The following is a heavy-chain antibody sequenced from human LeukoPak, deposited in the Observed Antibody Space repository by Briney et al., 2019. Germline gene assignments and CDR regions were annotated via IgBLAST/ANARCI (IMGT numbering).Heavy chain of an antibody. CDR2: IKQDGSET. D-gene: IGHD3-10*01. Sequence: GGSLRLSCAASGFTFSNYWMHWVRQAPGKGLEWVANIKQDGSETYYVDSVKGRFTISRDNAKNSLYLQMNSLRVEDTAVYYCARDSELLTLDYWGQGTLVTVSS. CDR1: GFTFSNYW. J-gene: IGHJ4*02. CDR3: ARDSELLTLDY. V-gene: IGHV3-7*01.